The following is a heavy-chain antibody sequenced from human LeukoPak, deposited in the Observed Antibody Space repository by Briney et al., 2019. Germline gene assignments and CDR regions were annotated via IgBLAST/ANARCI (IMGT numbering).Heavy chain of an antibody. D-gene: IGHD6-13*01. V-gene: IGHV3-30*03. J-gene: IGHJ6*02. Sequence: GGSLRLSCAASGFTFSSYGMHWVRQAPGKGLEWVAVISYDGSNKYYADSVKGRFTISRDNSKNSLYLQMNSLRAEDTAVYYCARESGYSSSWYYYYGMDVWGQGTTVTVSS. CDR1: GFTFSSYG. CDR3: ARESGYSSSWYYYYGMDV. CDR2: ISYDGSNK.